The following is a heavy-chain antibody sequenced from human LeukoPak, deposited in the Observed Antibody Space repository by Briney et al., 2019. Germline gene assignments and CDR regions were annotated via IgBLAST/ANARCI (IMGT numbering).Heavy chain of an antibody. Sequence: GESLKISCKGSGYSFTRYWIGWVRQMPGKGLEWMGIIYPGDSDTRYSPSFQGQVTISADKSISTAYLQWSSLKASDTAMYYCARQMTRYYYDSSGYYDYWGQGTLVTVSS. D-gene: IGHD3-22*01. CDR2: IYPGDSDT. CDR1: GYSFTRYW. J-gene: IGHJ4*02. V-gene: IGHV5-51*01. CDR3: ARQMTRYYYDSSGYYDY.